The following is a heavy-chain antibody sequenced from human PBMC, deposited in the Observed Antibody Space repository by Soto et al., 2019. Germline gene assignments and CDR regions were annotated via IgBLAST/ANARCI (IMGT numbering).Heavy chain of an antibody. Sequence: ASVKVSCKASGYTFINYYMHWVRQAPGQGLEWLGVINPSGESTTYAQKFQGRVTMTRDTSTNTVYMELSSLRSEDTAVYYCAREDYYSYSGMDVWGQGTTVTVSS. CDR2: INPSGEST. CDR1: GYTFINYY. J-gene: IGHJ6*02. CDR3: AREDYYSYSGMDV. V-gene: IGHV1-46*01.